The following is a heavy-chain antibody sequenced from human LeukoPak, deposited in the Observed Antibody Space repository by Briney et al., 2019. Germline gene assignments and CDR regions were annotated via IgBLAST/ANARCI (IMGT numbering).Heavy chain of an antibody. CDR1: RFTFSSYV. CDR3: AKDQYYYDSSGYSPFDY. J-gene: IGHJ4*02. Sequence: GGSLRLSCTASRFTFSSYVMSWLRQAPGKGLEWVSGISGSGGSTYYADSVKGRFTISRDNSKNTLYLQMNSLRAEDTAVYYCAKDQYYYDSSGYSPFDYWGQGTLVTVSS. V-gene: IGHV3-23*01. CDR2: ISGSGGST. D-gene: IGHD3-22*01.